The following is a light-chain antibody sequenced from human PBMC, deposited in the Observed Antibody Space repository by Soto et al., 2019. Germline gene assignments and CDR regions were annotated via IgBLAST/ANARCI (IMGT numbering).Light chain of an antibody. J-gene: IGKJ5*01. V-gene: IGKV3-11*01. Sequence: EIVLTQSPATLSLSPGERATLSCRASQSISDCLAWYHQQHGQAPRLLIYDISNRATGVPARFSGSGAGTDFTLSIISLEPEDFAVYYCQQRSDWPLITFGQGTQLEIK. CDR1: QSISDC. CDR3: QQRSDWPLIT. CDR2: DIS.